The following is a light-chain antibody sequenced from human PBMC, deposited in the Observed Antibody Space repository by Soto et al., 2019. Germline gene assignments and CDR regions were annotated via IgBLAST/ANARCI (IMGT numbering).Light chain of an antibody. Sequence: EVVLTQSPGTLSLSPGERATLSCSASQPVSSSYLAWYQQKPGRAPRLLIYGASSRATGIPDRFSGSGSETDFTLTISRLEPEDFALYFCQQYSTSPITFGRGSRLEIK. CDR3: QQYSTSPIT. J-gene: IGKJ5*01. V-gene: IGKV3-20*01. CDR2: GAS. CDR1: QPVSSSY.